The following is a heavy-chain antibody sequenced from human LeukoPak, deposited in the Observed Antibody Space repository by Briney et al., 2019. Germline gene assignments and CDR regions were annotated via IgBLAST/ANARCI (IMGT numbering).Heavy chain of an antibody. D-gene: IGHD6-13*01. CDR3: ARGRKGLGVYSSSWYGDY. J-gene: IGHJ4*02. Sequence: SVTLSLTCAVYGGSFSGYYWSWIRQPPGKGLEWIGEINHSGSTNYNPSLKSRVTISVDTSKNQFSLKLSSVTAADTAVYYCARGRKGLGVYSSSWYGDYWGQGTLVTVSS. CDR2: INHSGST. V-gene: IGHV4-34*01. CDR1: GGSFSGYY.